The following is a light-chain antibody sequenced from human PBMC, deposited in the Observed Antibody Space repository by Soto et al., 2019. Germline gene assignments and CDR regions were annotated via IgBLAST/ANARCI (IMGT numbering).Light chain of an antibody. Sequence: EIVMTQSTATLSVSPGESATLSCIARQSISSSKVAWYQKRPGQAPRVLIYGASTRATGLPSRFSGSGSGTEFTLTVSSLQSEDFALYDCQKYNDWPLITFGQGTRLE. V-gene: IGKV3-15*01. CDR2: GAS. CDR1: QSISSS. J-gene: IGKJ5*01. CDR3: QKYNDWPLIT.